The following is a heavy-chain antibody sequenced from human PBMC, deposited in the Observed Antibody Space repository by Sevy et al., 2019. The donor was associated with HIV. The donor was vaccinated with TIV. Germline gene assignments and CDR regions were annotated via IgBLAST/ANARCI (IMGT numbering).Heavy chain of an antibody. D-gene: IGHD3-10*01. Sequence: GGSLRLSCAASGFTFSSYSMNWVRQAPGKGLEWVSSISSSSSYIYYAYSVKGRFTISRDNSKNTLYLQMNSLRAEDTAVYYCVRDRPVSGTTQLDYWGQGTLVTVSS. CDR2: ISSSSSYI. CDR1: GFTFSSYS. CDR3: VRDRPVSGTTQLDY. V-gene: IGHV3-21*01. J-gene: IGHJ4*02.